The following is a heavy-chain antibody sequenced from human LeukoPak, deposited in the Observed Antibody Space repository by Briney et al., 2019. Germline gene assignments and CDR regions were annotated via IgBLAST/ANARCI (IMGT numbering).Heavy chain of an antibody. CDR2: IYRSGTT. D-gene: IGHD2-2*01. CDR1: GGSISSGDYS. V-gene: IGHV4-30-2*01. CDR3: ARGDQGIDY. Sequence: SQTLSLICDVSGGSISSGDYSWNWIRQPPGKGLEWIGNIYRSGTTYYNPSLKSRVTISLDRSKNQFSLKLSSVTAADTAVYHCARGDQGIDYWGQGTLVTVSS. J-gene: IGHJ4*02.